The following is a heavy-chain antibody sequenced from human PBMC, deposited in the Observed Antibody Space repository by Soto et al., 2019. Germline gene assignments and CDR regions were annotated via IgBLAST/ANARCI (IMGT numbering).Heavy chain of an antibody. CDR2: IDPSDSYT. D-gene: IGHD5-12*01. V-gene: IGHV5-10-1*04. Sequence: PGESLKISCKGSGYSFTSYWISWVRQMPGKGLEYMGRIDPSDSYTNYSPSFQGQVTISSDASISAIYLHLSSLRASDTGMYYCARPIYSGYEVIEGRGFDIWGQGIMVTVSS. CDR1: GYSFTSYW. J-gene: IGHJ3*02. CDR3: ARPIYSGYEVIEGRGFDI.